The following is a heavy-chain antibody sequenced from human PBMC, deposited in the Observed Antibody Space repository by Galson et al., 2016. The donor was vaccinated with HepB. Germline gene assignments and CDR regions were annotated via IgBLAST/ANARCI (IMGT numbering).Heavy chain of an antibody. Sequence: SVKVSCKASGYTFTAYYIRWMRQAPGQGLEWMGWINPNSGGTNYAQKFQGWVTMTRDTSISTTYMELNRLKSDDTAVYYWARGGTVAGPTSRGMDVWGQGTTVTVSS. CDR1: GYTFTAYY. V-gene: IGHV1-2*04. CDR3: ARGGTVAGPTSRGMDV. CDR2: INPNSGGT. J-gene: IGHJ6*02. D-gene: IGHD6-19*01.